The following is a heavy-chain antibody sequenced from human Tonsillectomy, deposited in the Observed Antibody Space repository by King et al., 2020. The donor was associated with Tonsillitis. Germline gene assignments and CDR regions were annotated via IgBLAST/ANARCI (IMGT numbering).Heavy chain of an antibody. D-gene: IGHD3-10*01. CDR3: ARQGFGENSLLFDP. V-gene: IGHV1-18*01. J-gene: IGHJ5*02. Sequence: LQLVQSGAEVKKPGASVKVSCKTSGYTFNSYGISWVRKAPGQGLEWMGWISVYNGNTDYAQKFQGRVTMTTDTSTSTAYMELRSLRSDDTAVYYCARQGFGENSLLFDPWGQGTLVTVSS. CDR1: GYTFNSYG. CDR2: ISVYNGNT.